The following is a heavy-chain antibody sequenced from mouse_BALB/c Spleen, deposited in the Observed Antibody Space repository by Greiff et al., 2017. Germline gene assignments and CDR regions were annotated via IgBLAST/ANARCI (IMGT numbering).Heavy chain of an antibody. CDR1: GYTFTSYV. CDR2: INPYNDGT. J-gene: IGHJ1*01. Sequence: VQLKESGPELVKPGASVKMSCKASGYTFTSYVMHWVKQKPGQGLEWIGYINPYNDGTKYNEKFKGKATLTSDKSSSTAYMELSSLTSEDSAVYYCARRGYYGSSYWYFDVWGAGTTVTVSS. D-gene: IGHD1-1*01. CDR3: ARRGYYGSSYWYFDV. V-gene: IGHV1-14*01.